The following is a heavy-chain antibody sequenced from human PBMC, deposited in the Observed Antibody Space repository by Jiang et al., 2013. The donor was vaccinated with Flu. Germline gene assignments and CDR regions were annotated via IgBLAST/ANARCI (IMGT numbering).Heavy chain of an antibody. CDR3: ARGHTSSSFFDY. Sequence: GLVKPSQTLSLTCTVSDGSISSGDYSWTWIRQPPGKGLEWIGYIYHSGSTYYNPSLKSQVTISVDRSKNQFSLNLSSVTAADTAVYYCARGHTSSSFFDYWGQGTLVTVSS. D-gene: IGHD6-6*01. J-gene: IGHJ4*02. CDR1: DGSISSGDYS. CDR2: IYHSGST. V-gene: IGHV4-30-2*01.